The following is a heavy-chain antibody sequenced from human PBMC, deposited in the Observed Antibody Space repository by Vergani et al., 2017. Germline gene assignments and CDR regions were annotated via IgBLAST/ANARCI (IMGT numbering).Heavy chain of an antibody. D-gene: IGHD6-6*01. CDR2: IWYDGSNK. CDR1: GFTFSSYG. Sequence: QVQLVESGGGVVQPGRSLRLSCAASGFTFSSYGMHWVRQAQGKGLEWVAVIWYDGSNKYYADSVKGRFTISRDNSKNTLYLQMNSLRAEDTAVYYCARDRSSPTFRYFDLWGRGTLVTVSS. V-gene: IGHV3-33*01. CDR3: ARDRSSPTFRYFDL. J-gene: IGHJ2*01.